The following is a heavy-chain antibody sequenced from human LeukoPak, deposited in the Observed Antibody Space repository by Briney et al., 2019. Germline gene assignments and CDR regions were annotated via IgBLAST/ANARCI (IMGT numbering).Heavy chain of an antibody. D-gene: IGHD6-19*01. CDR1: GFIFSSYW. J-gene: IGHJ4*02. CDR3: APGGVAGDF. Sequence: PGGSLRLSCAASGFIFSSYWMNWVRQAPGKGLEWVANIKQDGSGKYYVDSVKGRFTISRDNAKNSLYLQMNSLKVEDTAVYYCAPGGVAGDFWGQGTLVTVSS. CDR2: IKQDGSGK. V-gene: IGHV3-7*01.